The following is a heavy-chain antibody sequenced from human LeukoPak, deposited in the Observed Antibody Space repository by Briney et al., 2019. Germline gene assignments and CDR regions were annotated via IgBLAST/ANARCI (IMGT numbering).Heavy chain of an antibody. CDR1: GYTFTSYY. CDR3: ARDPVPADSGWYLHFDY. V-gene: IGHV1-46*01. CDR2: INPSGGST. Sequence: ASVKVSCKASGYTFTSYYMHWVRKAPGQGLEWMGIINPSGGSTSYAQKFQGRVTMTRDTSTSTVYMELSSLRSEDTAVYYCARDPVPADSGWYLHFDYWGQGTLVTVSS. J-gene: IGHJ4*02. D-gene: IGHD6-19*01.